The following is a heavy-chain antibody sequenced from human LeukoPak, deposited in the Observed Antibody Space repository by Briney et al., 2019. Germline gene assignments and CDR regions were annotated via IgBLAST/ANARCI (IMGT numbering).Heavy chain of an antibody. CDR2: IYYTGST. V-gene: IGHV4-30-4*01. J-gene: IGHJ4*02. Sequence: SETLSLTCTVSSGSISSGDYYWNWIRQPPGKGLEWIGYIYYTGSTYYNPSLKSRVSISVDMSKNQFSLKLSSVTAADTAVYYCARTSNYWSPYFDYWGQGALVTVSS. D-gene: IGHD1-1*01. CDR3: ARTSNYWSPYFDY. CDR1: SGSISSGDYY.